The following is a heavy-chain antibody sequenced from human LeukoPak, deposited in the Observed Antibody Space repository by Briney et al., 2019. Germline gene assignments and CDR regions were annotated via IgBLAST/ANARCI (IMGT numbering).Heavy chain of an antibody. J-gene: IGHJ4*02. CDR1: GGSISSDY. V-gene: IGHV4-59*01. CDR2: IYYSGST. CDR3: ARGSRSLGVTTVTRGFDY. D-gene: IGHD4-17*01. Sequence: TSETRSLTCTVSGGSISSDYWNWIRQPPGKGLEWIGYIYYSGSTNYNPSLNSRVTMSADTPKNQLSLKLSSVTAADTAVYYCARGSRSLGVTTVTRGFDYWGQGTLVTVSS.